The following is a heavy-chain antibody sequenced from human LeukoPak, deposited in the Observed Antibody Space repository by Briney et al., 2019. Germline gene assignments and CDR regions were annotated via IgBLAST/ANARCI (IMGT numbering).Heavy chain of an antibody. CDR3: TREQRRGYSSSCPDY. CDR2: IRSKAYGGTT. V-gene: IGHV3-49*04. Sequence: PGGSLRLSCTASGFTFGDYAMSWVRQAPGKGLEWVGFIRSKAYGGTTEYAASVKGRFTISRDDSNSIAYLQMNSLKTEDTAVYYCTREQRRGYSSSCPDYWGQGTLGTVSS. CDR1: GFTFGDYA. D-gene: IGHD6-13*01. J-gene: IGHJ4*02.